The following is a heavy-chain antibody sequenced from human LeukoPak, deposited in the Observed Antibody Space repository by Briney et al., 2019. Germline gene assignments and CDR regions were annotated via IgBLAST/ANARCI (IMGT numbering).Heavy chain of an antibody. J-gene: IGHJ6*03. Sequence: PSETLSLTCTVSGYSISSGYYWGWIRQPPGQGLEWIGIIYHSGSTYYNPSLKSRVTISVDTSKNQFSLKLSSVTAADTAVYYCAREYSYGYYYYYYMDVWGKGTTVTVSS. CDR2: IYHSGST. CDR3: AREYSYGYYYYYYMDV. V-gene: IGHV4-38-2*02. CDR1: GYSISSGYY. D-gene: IGHD5-18*01.